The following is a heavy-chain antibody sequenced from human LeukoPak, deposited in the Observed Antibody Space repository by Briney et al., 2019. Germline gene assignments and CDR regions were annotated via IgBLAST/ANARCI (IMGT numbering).Heavy chain of an antibody. V-gene: IGHV3-48*01. CDR3: ARAAKWGLYYFDY. J-gene: IGHJ4*02. CDR1: GFIFSSYW. CDR2: ISSSSSTI. D-gene: IGHD7-27*01. Sequence: GGSLRLSCAASGFIFSSYWIHWVRQAPGKGLVWVSYISSSSSTIYYADSVKGRFTISRDNAKNSLYLQMNSLRAEDTAVYYCARAAKWGLYYFDYWGQGTLVTVSS.